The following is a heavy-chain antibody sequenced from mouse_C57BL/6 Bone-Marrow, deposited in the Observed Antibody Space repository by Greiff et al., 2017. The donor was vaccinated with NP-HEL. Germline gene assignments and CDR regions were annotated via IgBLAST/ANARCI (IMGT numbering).Heavy chain of an antibody. V-gene: IGHV14-2*01. CDR3: ARPPYYYGSSLDY. D-gene: IGHD1-1*01. Sequence: VQLQQSGAELVKPGASVKSSCTASGFNIKDYYMHWVKQRTEQGLEWIGRIDPEDGETKSAPKFQGKATITADTSSNTAYLQLSSLTSEDTAVYYCARPPYYYGSSLDYWGQGTTLTVSS. CDR1: GFNIKDYY. J-gene: IGHJ2*01. CDR2: IDPEDGET.